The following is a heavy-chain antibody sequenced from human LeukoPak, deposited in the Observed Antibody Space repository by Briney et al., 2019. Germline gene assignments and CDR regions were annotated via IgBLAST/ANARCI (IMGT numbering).Heavy chain of an antibody. Sequence: GGSLRLSCAASGFTFSCYGMHWVRQAPGKGLEWVAVISYDGSNKYYADSVKGRFTISRDNSKNTLYLQMNSLRAEDTAVYYCAKARRVVVPAAIQARPDYWGQGTLVTVSS. CDR2: ISYDGSNK. V-gene: IGHV3-30*18. CDR3: AKARRVVVPAAIQARPDY. J-gene: IGHJ4*02. D-gene: IGHD2-2*02. CDR1: GFTFSCYG.